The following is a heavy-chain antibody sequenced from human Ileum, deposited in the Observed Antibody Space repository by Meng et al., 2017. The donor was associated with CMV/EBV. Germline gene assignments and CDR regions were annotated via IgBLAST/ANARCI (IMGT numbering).Heavy chain of an antibody. D-gene: IGHD2-15*01. Sequence: GESLKISCVGSGFTFSDYWMHWVRQAPGKGLVSVSLISNDGSSSYYADSVKGRFTISRDNAKNTLYLQMNSLRAEDTGVFYCTRDVGWGYCRPWGQGTLVTVSS. CDR2: ISNDGSSS. J-gene: IGHJ5*02. CDR3: TRDVGWGYCRP. CDR1: GFTFSDYW. V-gene: IGHV3-74*01.